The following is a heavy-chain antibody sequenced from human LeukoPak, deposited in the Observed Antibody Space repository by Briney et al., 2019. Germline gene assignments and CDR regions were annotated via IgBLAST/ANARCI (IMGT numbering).Heavy chain of an antibody. Sequence: ASMKVSCKASGYTFTGYYMHWVRQAPGQGLEWMGWINPNSGGTNYAQKFQGWVTMTRDTSISTAYMELSRLRSDDPAVYYCAREGGSGSYYYYGMDVWGQGTRVTV. CDR1: GYTFTGYY. CDR2: INPNSGGT. D-gene: IGHD3-10*01. V-gene: IGHV1-2*04. CDR3: AREGGSGSYYYYGMDV. J-gene: IGHJ6*02.